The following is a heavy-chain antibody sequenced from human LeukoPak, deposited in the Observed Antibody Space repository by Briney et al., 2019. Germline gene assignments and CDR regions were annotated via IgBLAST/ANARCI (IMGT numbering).Heavy chain of an antibody. J-gene: IGHJ4*02. CDR1: GFTFSSYE. CDR2: ISSSGGSI. Sequence: GGSLRLSCAAAGFTFSSYEMNWVRQAPGKGLEWVSYISSSGGSIFYADSVKGRFTISRDNAKNSLYLQMNSLRAEDTAVYYCATLLGSSADYWGQGTLVTVSS. V-gene: IGHV3-48*03. D-gene: IGHD1-26*01. CDR3: ATLLGSSADY.